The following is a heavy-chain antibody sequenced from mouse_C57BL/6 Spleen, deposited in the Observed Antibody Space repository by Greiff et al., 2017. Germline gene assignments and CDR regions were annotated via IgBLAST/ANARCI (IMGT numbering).Heavy chain of an antibody. Sequence: EVQLVESGGGLVKPGGSLKLSCAASGFTFSDYGMHWVRQAPEKGLEWVAYISSGSSTIYYADTVKGRFTISRDNAKNTLFLQMTSLRSEDTAMYYCARYYDYDFYYFDYWGQGTTLTVSS. CDR3: ARYYDYDFYYFDY. J-gene: IGHJ2*01. CDR1: GFTFSDYG. D-gene: IGHD2-4*01. V-gene: IGHV5-17*01. CDR2: ISSGSSTI.